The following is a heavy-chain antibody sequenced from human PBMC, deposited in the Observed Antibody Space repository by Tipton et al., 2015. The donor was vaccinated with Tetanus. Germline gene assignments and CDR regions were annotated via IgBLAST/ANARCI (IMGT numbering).Heavy chain of an antibody. J-gene: IGHJ5*01. V-gene: IGHV4-39*01. CDR1: GVSISSSTYF. CDR3: AKQLRQWLVPEDS. D-gene: IGHD6-19*01. CDR2: IFYTGSR. Sequence: TPSLTCAVSGVSISSSTYFWGWIRQPPGKGLEWIGHIFYTGSRHYSPSFESRVTISVDTSKNQFSLKLTSVTATDTAVYFCAKQLRQWLVPEDSWGQGTLVTVSS.